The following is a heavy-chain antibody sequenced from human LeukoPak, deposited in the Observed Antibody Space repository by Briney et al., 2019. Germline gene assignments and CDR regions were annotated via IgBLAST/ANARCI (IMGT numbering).Heavy chain of an antibody. CDR3: ARVAKYYYGSETYYFFEH. CDR1: GFTFDDYA. CDR2: ISWNSDMI. V-gene: IGHV3-9*01. Sequence: GGSLRLSCAASGFTFDDYAMHWVRQAPGKGLEWVSGISWNSDMIGYADSVKGRFTISRDNAKNSLYLQMNSLRVEDTAVYYCARVAKYYYGSETYYFFEHWGQGTPVTASS. D-gene: IGHD3-10*01. J-gene: IGHJ4*02.